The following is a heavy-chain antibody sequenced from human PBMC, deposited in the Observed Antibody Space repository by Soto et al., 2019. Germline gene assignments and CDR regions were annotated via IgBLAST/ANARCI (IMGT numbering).Heavy chain of an antibody. CDR3: ARHLYSGDSSGSFGY. CDR1: DDSIGRSNXX. CDR2: IFYSGNT. D-gene: IGHD6-19*01. J-gene: IGHJ4*02. V-gene: IGHV4-39*01. Sequence: QLQLQESGPGLVKPSETLSLTCTVSDDSIGRSNXXXXXXXXXXXXXXXWIRNIFYSGNTHYNPSLKSRVTISLDTSNHHFSLRVSSVTAADTAVXYXARHLYSGDSSGSFGYWGPGALVIVSS.